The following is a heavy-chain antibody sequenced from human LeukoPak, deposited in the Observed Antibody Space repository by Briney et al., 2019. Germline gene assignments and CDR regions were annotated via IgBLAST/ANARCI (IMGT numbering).Heavy chain of an antibody. CDR2: ISSSSSYI. CDR1: GFTFSTYS. D-gene: IGHD3-10*01. CDR3: AKGKNTGSYLSHVDY. J-gene: IGHJ4*02. Sequence: GGSLRLSCAASGFTFSTYSMNWVRQAPGKGLEWVSSISSSSSYIYYADSVKGRFTISRDNSKNSLYLQMNSLRTEDTALYYCAKGKNTGSYLSHVDYWGQGTLVTVSS. V-gene: IGHV3-21*04.